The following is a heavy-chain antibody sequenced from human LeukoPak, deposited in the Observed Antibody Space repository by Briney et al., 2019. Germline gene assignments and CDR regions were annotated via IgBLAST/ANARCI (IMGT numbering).Heavy chain of an antibody. J-gene: IGHJ5*02. CDR3: AKDRYSSSWLGSLGA. CDR2: ISGSGGST. CDR1: GFTFSSYA. D-gene: IGHD6-13*01. V-gene: IGHV3-23*01. Sequence: GALRLSCAASGFTFSSYAMSWVRQAPGKGLEWVSAISGSGGSTYYADSVKGRFTISRDNAKNSLYLQMNSLRAEDTALYYCAKDRYSSSWLGSLGAWGQGTLVTVSS.